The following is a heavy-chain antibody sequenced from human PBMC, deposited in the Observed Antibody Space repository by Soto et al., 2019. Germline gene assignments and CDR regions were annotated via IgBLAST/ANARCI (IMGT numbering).Heavy chain of an antibody. J-gene: IGHJ4*02. CDR1: GFSLSPYW. V-gene: IGHV3-74*03. D-gene: IGHD3-16*01. Sequence: DLEESGGGSVQPGGSLRLSCAASGFSLSPYWMHWVRQAPGRGLEWVSRLSSDGCGAAYADSVKGRFFISRDIARNTLFLQMHSLRDDDTAVYYCARDLGGPDYWGRGPSVTVSS. CDR3: ARDLGGPDY. CDR2: LSSDGCGA.